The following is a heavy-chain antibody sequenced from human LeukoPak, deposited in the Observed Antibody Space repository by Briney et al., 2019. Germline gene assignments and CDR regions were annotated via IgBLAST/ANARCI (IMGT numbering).Heavy chain of an antibody. V-gene: IGHV4-59*08. CDR3: ARHASRYYFDY. D-gene: IGHD3-16*01. CDR2: IYYSGST. Sequence: SETLSLTCTVSGGSISSYYWSWIRQPPGKGLEWIGYIYYSGSTNYNPSLKSRVTISVDTSKNQFSLKLSSVTAADTAVYCCARHASRYYFDYWGQGTLVTVSS. CDR1: GGSISSYY. J-gene: IGHJ4*02.